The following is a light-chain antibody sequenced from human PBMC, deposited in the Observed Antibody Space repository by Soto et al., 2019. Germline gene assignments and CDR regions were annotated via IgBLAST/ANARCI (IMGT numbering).Light chain of an antibody. V-gene: IGKV4-1*01. J-gene: IGKJ4*01. Sequence: DIGMTQSPDSLAVSLGETATINCKSSRSVLYSSNNKNYLAWYQQKPGQPPKXLIYRASTRESGVPDRFSGSGSGTDFTLSISSLQAEDVAVYYCQQYYSTPLTFGGGTKVDIK. CDR2: RAS. CDR3: QQYYSTPLT. CDR1: RSVLYSSNNKNY.